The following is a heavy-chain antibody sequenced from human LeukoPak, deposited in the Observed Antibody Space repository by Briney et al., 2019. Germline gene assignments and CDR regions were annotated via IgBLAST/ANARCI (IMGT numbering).Heavy chain of an antibody. CDR2: INPNSGGT. J-gene: IGHJ3*02. V-gene: IGHV1-2*02. D-gene: IGHD3-22*01. CDR3: AREYYYDSSGYYYVGYFAFDI. Sequence: ASVKVSCKASGYTFTGYYMHWVRQAPGQGLEWMGWINPNSGGTNYAQKFQGRVTMTRDTSISTAYMELSRLRSDDTAVYYRAREYYYDSSGYYYVGYFAFDIWGQGTMVTVSS. CDR1: GYTFTGYY.